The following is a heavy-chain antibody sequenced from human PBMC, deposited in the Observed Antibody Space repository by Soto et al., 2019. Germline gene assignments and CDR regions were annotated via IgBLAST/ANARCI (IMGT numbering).Heavy chain of an antibody. CDR2: IYYSGST. J-gene: IGHJ4*02. V-gene: IGHV4-59*01. Sequence: QVQLQESGPGLVKPSETLSLTCTVSGGSISSYYWSWIRQPPGKGLEWIGYIYYSGSTNYNPSLQSRVTISVDTSKNQFSLALSSVTAADTAVYYCATQMVRGVTYFDYWGQGTLVTVSS. CDR1: GGSISSYY. CDR3: ATQMVRGVTYFDY. D-gene: IGHD3-10*01.